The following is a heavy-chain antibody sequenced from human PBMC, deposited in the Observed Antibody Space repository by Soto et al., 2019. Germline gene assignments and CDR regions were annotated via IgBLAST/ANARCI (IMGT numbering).Heavy chain of an antibody. CDR2: SHQSGNT. J-gene: IGHJ4*02. D-gene: IGHD6-13*01. CDR1: GVSISSHDW. Sequence: QVQLQESGPGLVKPSGTLSLTCAVSGVSISSHDWWTWVRQPPGKGLEWIGESHQSGNTNYNSSLESRVTISVDKSKNQFSLKLTSVTVADTAVYYCATRDSSRVYWGQGTLVTVSS. V-gene: IGHV4-4*02. CDR3: ATRDSSRVY.